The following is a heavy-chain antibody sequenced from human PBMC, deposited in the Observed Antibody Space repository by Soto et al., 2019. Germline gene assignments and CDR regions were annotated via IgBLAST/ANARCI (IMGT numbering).Heavy chain of an antibody. Sequence: EVQLVESGGGLVQPGGSLKLSCAASGFTFSGSAMHWVRQASGKGLEWVGRIRSKTNNYATEYAASVKGRFTISRDDSKNTAYLKMNSLKPEDTAVYYCTRMTSDYWGQGTLVTVSS. D-gene: IGHD4-17*01. CDR3: TRMTSDY. CDR1: GFTFSGSA. J-gene: IGHJ4*02. CDR2: IRSKTNNYAT. V-gene: IGHV3-73*02.